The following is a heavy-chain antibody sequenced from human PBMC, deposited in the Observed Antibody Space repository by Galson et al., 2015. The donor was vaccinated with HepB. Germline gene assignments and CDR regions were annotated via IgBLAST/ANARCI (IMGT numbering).Heavy chain of an antibody. CDR2: ISAYNGNT. CDR1: GYTFTSYG. D-gene: IGHD3-9*01. CDR3: ARDSPDYYDILTGYYSFDY. J-gene: IGHJ4*02. Sequence: SVKVSCKASGYTFTSYGISWVRQAPGQGLEWMGWISAYNGNTNYAQELQGRVTMTTDTSTSTAYMELRSLRSDDTAVYYCARDSPDYYDILTGYYSFDYWGQGTLVTVSS. V-gene: IGHV1-18*01.